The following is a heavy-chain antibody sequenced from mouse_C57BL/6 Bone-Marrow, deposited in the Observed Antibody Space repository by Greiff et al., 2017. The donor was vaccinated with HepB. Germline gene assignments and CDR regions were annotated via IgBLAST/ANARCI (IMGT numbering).Heavy chain of an antibody. V-gene: IGHV1-26*01. CDR2: INPNNGGT. Sequence: EVKLQQSGPELVKPGASVKISCKASGYTFTDYYMNWVKQSHGKSLEWIGDINPNNGGTSYNQKFKGKATLTVDKSSSTAYMELRSLTSEDSAVYYCARSGYGNYDYAMDYWGQGTSVTVSS. CDR3: ARSGYGNYDYAMDY. D-gene: IGHD2-1*01. J-gene: IGHJ4*01. CDR1: GYTFTDYY.